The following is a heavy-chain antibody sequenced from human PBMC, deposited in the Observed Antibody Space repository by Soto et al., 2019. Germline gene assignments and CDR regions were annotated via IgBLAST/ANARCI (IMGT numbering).Heavy chain of an antibody. CDR1: GFTFSAFG. CDR2: IGSSGTTT. J-gene: IGHJ4*02. CDR3: AKLITGTTSY. Sequence: EVQLLESGGGLVQPGGSLRLSCAASGFTFSAFGMTWVRQAPGKGLEWVSSIGSSGTTTYYADSVKGRFTSSRDNSKNTLCLQTNSLRVEDTAVYYCAKLITGTTSYWGQGTLVTVSS. D-gene: IGHD1-7*01. V-gene: IGHV3-23*01.